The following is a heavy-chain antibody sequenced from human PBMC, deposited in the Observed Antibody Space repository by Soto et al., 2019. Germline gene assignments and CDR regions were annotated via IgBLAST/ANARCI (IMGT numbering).Heavy chain of an antibody. CDR3: ARGYRDFWSGSLGCWFDP. CDR1: GGSISSGGYY. V-gene: IGHV4-31*03. Sequence: PSETLSLTCTVSGGSISSGGYYWSWIRQHPGKGLEWIGYIYYSGSTYYNPSLKSRVTISVDTSKNQFSLKLSSVTAADTAVYYCARGYRDFWSGSLGCWFDPWGQGTLVTVSS. J-gene: IGHJ5*02. D-gene: IGHD3-3*01. CDR2: IYYSGST.